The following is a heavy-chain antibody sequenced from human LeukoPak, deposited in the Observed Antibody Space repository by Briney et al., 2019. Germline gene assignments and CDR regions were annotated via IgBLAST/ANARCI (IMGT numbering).Heavy chain of an antibody. D-gene: IGHD3-22*01. J-gene: IGHJ4*02. CDR2: ISGSGTST. CDR3: TKRPVVVITTPCVDY. V-gene: IGHV3-23*01. Sequence: GGSLRLSCAASGFTFSSYAMSWVRQAPGKGLEWVSSISGSGTSTYYADSVKGRFTISRDNSKNTLFLQMNSLRAEDTAVYYCTKRPVVVITTPCVDYWGQGTLVTVSS. CDR1: GFTFSSYA.